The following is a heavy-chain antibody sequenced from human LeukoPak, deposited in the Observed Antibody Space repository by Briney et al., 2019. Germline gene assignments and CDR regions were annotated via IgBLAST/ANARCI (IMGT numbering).Heavy chain of an antibody. CDR2: IKQDGSEK. J-gene: IGHJ4*02. CDR3: ARDGGYCSGGSCYISDYFDY. D-gene: IGHD2-15*01. V-gene: IGHV3-7*01. Sequence: PGGSLRLSCAASGFTFSSYWMSWVRQAPGKGLEWVANIKQDGSEKYYVDSVKGRFTISRDNSKNTLYLQMNSLKAEDTAVYYCARDGGYCSGGSCYISDYFDYWGQGTLVTVSS. CDR1: GFTFSSYW.